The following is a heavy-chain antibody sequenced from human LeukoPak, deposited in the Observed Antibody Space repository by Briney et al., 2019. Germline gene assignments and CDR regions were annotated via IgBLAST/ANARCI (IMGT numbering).Heavy chain of an antibody. D-gene: IGHD2/OR15-2a*01. CDR1: GYSFTSYW. V-gene: IGHV5-51*01. Sequence: GESLKISCKGSGYSFTSYWIGWVCQMPGKGLEWMGIIYPGDSDTRYSPPFQGQVTVSADKSINTVYLQWGSLKASDTAMYYCARHFYDTSTYYSSFDFWGQGTLVTVSS. CDR2: IYPGDSDT. CDR3: ARHFYDTSTYYSSFDF. J-gene: IGHJ4*02.